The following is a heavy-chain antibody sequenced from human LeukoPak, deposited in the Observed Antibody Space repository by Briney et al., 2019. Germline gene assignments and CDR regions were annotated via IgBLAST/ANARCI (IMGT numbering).Heavy chain of an antibody. D-gene: IGHD3-22*01. J-gene: IGHJ3*02. CDR2: IYYSGST. CDR1: GGSISSYY. V-gene: IGHV4-59*08. CDR3: ARHYYDSSGYGAFDI. Sequence: SETLSLTCTVSGGSISSYYWSWIRQPPGKGLEWIGYIYYSGSTNYNPSLKSRVTISVDTSKNKFSLKLSSVTAADTAVYYCARHYYDSSGYGAFDIWGQGTMVTVSS.